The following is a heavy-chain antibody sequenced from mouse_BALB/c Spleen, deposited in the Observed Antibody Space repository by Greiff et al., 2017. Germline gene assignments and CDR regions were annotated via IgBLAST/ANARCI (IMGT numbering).Heavy chain of an antibody. D-gene: IGHD2-4*01. J-gene: IGHJ4*01. CDR1: GYTFTSYY. V-gene: IGHV1S56*01. CDR3: ARSWYDYDEGYAMDY. CDR2: IYPGNVNT. Sequence: QVQLKQSGPELVKPGASVRISCKASGYTFTSYYIHWVKQRPGQGLEWIGWIYPGNVNTKYNEKFKGKATLTADKSSSTAYMQLSSLTSEDSAVYFCARSWYDYDEGYAMDYWGQGTSVTVSS.